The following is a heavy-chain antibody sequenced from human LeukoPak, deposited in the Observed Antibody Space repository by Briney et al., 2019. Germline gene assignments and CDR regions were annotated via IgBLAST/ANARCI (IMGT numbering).Heavy chain of an antibody. CDR2: ISSSSSTI. J-gene: IGHJ4*02. CDR1: GFTFSSYS. Sequence: GGSLRLSCAASGFTFSSYSMNWDRQAPGKGLEWVSYISSSSSTIYYADSVKGRFTISRDNAKNSLYLQMNSLRAEDTAVYYCARDWEGTYYYDSSGERTWDYWGQGTLVTVSS. V-gene: IGHV3-48*04. CDR3: ARDWEGTYYYDSSGERTWDY. D-gene: IGHD3-22*01.